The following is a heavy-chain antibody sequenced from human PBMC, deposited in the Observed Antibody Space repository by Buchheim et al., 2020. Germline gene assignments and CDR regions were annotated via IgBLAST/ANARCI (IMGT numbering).Heavy chain of an antibody. CDR3: ARDHYDFWSGYYYYYGMDV. CDR2: IYTSGST. CDR1: GGSISSGSYY. V-gene: IGHV4-61*02. Sequence: QVQLQESGPGLVKPSQTLSLTCTVSGGSISSGSYYWSWIRQPAGKGLEWIGRIYTSGSTNYNPSLKSRVTISVDTSKNQFFLKLSSVTAADTAVYYCARDHYDFWSGYYYYYGMDVWGQGTT. D-gene: IGHD3-3*01. J-gene: IGHJ6*02.